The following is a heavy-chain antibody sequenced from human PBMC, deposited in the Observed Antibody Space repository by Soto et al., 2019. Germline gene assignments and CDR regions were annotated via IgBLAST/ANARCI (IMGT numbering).Heavy chain of an antibody. V-gene: IGHV3-23*01. D-gene: IGHD3-9*01. J-gene: IGHJ3*02. CDR1: GFTFSSYA. CDR2: ISGSGGST. Sequence: EVQLLESGGGLVQPGGSLRLSCAASGFTFSSYAMSWVRQAPGKGLEWVSAISGSGGSTYYADSVKGRFTISRDNSKNTLYLQMNSLRAEDTAVYYCAKVYNKGGLRYFDWTGQLDAFDIWGQGTMVTVSS. CDR3: AKVYNKGGLRYFDWTGQLDAFDI.